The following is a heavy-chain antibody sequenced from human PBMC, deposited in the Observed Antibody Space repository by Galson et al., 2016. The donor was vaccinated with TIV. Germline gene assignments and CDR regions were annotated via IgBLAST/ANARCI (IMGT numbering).Heavy chain of an antibody. CDR3: AREAVGAVKYFDN. CDR2: INAGNGNT. D-gene: IGHD4-23*01. CDR1: GYMFSSHA. V-gene: IGHV1-3*01. Sequence: SVKVSCKASGYMFSSHAMHWVRQAPGQRLEWMGWINAGNGNTKHSPNFQGRVTITRDTSATTTCMELRSLRSEDRAVYYCAREAVGAVKYFDNWGQGTLVTVSS. J-gene: IGHJ4*02.